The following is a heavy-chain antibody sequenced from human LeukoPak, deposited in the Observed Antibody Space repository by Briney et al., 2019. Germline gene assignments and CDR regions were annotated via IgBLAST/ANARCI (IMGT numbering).Heavy chain of an antibody. CDR1: GFTFSSYG. CDR3: ARDGSPEFYYYGMDV. Sequence: GRSLRLSCAASGFTFSSYGMHWVRQAPGKGLEWVAVIWYDGSNKYYADSVKGRFTTSRDNSKNTLYLQMNSLRAEDTAVQYCARDGSPEFYYYGMDVWGQGTTVTVSS. J-gene: IGHJ6*02. V-gene: IGHV3-33*01. D-gene: IGHD1-26*01. CDR2: IWYDGSNK.